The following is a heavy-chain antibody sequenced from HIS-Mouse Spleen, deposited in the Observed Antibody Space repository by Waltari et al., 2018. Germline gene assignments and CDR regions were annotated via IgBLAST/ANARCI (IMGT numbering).Heavy chain of an antibody. V-gene: IGHV3-33*01. Sequence: SLRLSCAASGFTFSSYGMHWVRQAPGKGLEWVAVIWYDGSNKYYADSVKGRFTISRDNSKNTLYLQMNSLRAEDTAVYYCARDRIAVAATGWFDPWGQGTLVTVSS. D-gene: IGHD6-19*01. CDR3: ARDRIAVAATGWFDP. CDR1: GFTFSSYG. CDR2: IWYDGSNK. J-gene: IGHJ5*02.